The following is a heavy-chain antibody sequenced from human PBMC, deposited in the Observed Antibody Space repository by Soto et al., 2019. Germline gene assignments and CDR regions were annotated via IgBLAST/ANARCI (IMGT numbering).Heavy chain of an antibody. V-gene: IGHV3-49*04. J-gene: IGHJ4*02. Sequence: GGSLRLSCTASGFTFGDYAMSWVRQARGKGLEWVGFIRSKAYGGTTEYAASVKGRFTISRDDSKSIAYLQMNSLKTEDTAVYYCTRDGTTVVTEGFDYWGQGTLVTVSS. CDR3: TRDGTTVVTEGFDY. CDR2: IRSKAYGGTT. CDR1: GFTFGDYA. D-gene: IGHD2-15*01.